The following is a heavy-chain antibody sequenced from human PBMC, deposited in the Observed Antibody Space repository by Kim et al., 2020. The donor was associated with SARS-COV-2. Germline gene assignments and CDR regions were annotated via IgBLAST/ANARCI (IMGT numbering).Heavy chain of an antibody. CDR1: GGSFSGYY. CDR3: ARGTRQWLSRHYYYYMDV. Sequence: SETLSLTCAVYGGSFSGYYWSWIRQPPGKGLEWIGEINHSGSTNYNPSLKSRVTISVDTSKNQFSLKLSSVTAGDTAVYYCARGTRQWLSRHYYYYMDV. CDR2: INHSGST. D-gene: IGHD6-19*01. V-gene: IGHV4-34*01. J-gene: IGHJ6*03.